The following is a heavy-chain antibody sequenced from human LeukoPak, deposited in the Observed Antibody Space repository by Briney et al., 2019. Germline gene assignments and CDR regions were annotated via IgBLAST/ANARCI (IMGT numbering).Heavy chain of an antibody. CDR3: ARVVTAIFFIDY. CDR2: INPSGGST. Sequence: ASVKVSCKASGYTFTSYYMHWVRQAPGEGLEWMGIINPSGGSTSYAQKFQGRVTMTRDMSTSTVYMELSSLRSEDTAVYYCARVVTAIFFIDYWGQGTLVTVSS. D-gene: IGHD2-21*02. CDR1: GYTFTSYY. V-gene: IGHV1-46*01. J-gene: IGHJ4*02.